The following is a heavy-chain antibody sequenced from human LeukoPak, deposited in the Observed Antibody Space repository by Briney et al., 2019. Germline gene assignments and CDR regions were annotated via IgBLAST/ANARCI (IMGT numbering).Heavy chain of an antibody. CDR3: ARSVYDSGGYYRVLDY. D-gene: IGHD3-22*01. CDR1: GFTFSSYA. Sequence: GRSLRLSCAASGFTFSSYAMHWVRQAPGKGLEWVAVISYDGSNKYYADSVKGRFTISRDNSKNTLYLQMNSLRAEDTAVYYCARSVYDSGGYYRVLDYWGQGTLVTVSS. CDR2: ISYDGSNK. J-gene: IGHJ4*02. V-gene: IGHV3-30*04.